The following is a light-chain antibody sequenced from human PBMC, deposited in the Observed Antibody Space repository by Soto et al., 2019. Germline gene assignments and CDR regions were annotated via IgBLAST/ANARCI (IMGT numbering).Light chain of an antibody. CDR2: EVN. J-gene: IGLJ2*01. V-gene: IGLV2-8*01. CDR3: SSYAGSNNVI. Sequence: QSVLTQPPSASGSPGQSVTISCTGTSSDVGGYDYVSWYQQHPGKAPKLIIYEVNKRPSGVPDRFSGSKSGNTASLTVSGLQAEDEDDYYCSSYAGSNNVIFGGGTKLTVL. CDR1: SSDVGGYDY.